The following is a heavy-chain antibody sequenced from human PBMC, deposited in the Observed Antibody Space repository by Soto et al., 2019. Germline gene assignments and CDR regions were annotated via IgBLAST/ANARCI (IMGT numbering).Heavy chain of an antibody. D-gene: IGHD1-26*01. V-gene: IGHV1-2*02. Sequence: QVQLVQSGAELKKSGASVMVSCKASGYTFTGYYIHWVRQAPGQGLEWMGWINPNNGGTNYVQKFQGRVTMTRDTYISTDYMELSRLKSADTAVYYCARDLPIVGTNTWDYRGQGTLVTVAS. CDR2: INPNNGGT. J-gene: IGHJ4*02. CDR1: GYTFTGYY. CDR3: ARDLPIVGTNTWDY.